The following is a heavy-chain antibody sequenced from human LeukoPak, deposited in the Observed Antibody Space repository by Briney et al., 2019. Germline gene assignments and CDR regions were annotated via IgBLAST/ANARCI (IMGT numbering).Heavy chain of an antibody. D-gene: IGHD2-2*01. CDR1: GFTFSSYE. CDR3: ARELGYCSSTSCYAPGYYGMDV. CDR2: FSSSGSTI. Sequence: GGSLRLSCAASGFTFSSYEMNWVRQAPGKGLEWVSYFSSSGSTIFYADSVKGRFTISRDNAKNSLYLQMNSLRAEDTAVYYCARELGYCSSTSCYAPGYYGMDVWGQGTTVTVSS. J-gene: IGHJ6*02. V-gene: IGHV3-48*03.